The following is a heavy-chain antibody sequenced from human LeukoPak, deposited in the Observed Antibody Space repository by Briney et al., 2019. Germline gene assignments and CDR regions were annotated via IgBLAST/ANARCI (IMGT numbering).Heavy chain of an antibody. CDR3: ARYSPQVDSGSYPRIFDY. Sequence: PSETLSLTCTVSGGSISSYYWSWIRQPPGKGLEWIGYIYYSGSTNYNPSLKSRVTISVDTSKNQFSLKLSSVTAADTAVYYCARYSPQVDSGSYPRIFDYWGQGTLVTVSS. J-gene: IGHJ4*02. CDR1: GGSISSYY. D-gene: IGHD3-10*01. V-gene: IGHV4-59*01. CDR2: IYYSGST.